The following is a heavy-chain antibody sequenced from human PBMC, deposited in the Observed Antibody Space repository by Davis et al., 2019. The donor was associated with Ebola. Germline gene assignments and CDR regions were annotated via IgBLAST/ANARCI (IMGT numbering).Heavy chain of an antibody. CDR3: ARERTVTTPSNYYHYDLDV. V-gene: IGHV3-13*01. Sequence: GESLKISCAASGFTFSSYDMHWVRQATGKGLEWVSAIGTAGDTYYPGSVKGRFTISRENAKNSLYLQMNSLRAGDTAVYYCARERTVTTPSNYYHYDLDVWGQGTTVTVSS. CDR1: GFTFSSYD. J-gene: IGHJ6*02. CDR2: IGTAGDT. D-gene: IGHD4-11*01.